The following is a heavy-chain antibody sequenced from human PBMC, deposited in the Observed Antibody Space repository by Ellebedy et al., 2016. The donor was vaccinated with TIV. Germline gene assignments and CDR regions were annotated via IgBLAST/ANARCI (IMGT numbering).Heavy chain of an antibody. V-gene: IGHV1-18*01. Sequence: ASVKVSCXASGYTFTSYGISWVRQAPGQGLEWMGWISAYNGNTNYAQKLQGRVTMTTDTSTSTAYMELRSLRSDDTAVYYCARVGYCSSTSCSSVAIKDYYGMDVWGQGTTVTVSS. CDR3: ARVGYCSSTSCSSVAIKDYYGMDV. CDR2: ISAYNGNT. J-gene: IGHJ6*02. D-gene: IGHD2-2*01. CDR1: GYTFTSYG.